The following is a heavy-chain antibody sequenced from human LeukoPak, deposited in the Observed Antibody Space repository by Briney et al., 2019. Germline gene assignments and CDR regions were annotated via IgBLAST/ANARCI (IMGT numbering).Heavy chain of an antibody. CDR2: ISSGSSTI. J-gene: IGHJ4*02. V-gene: IGHV3-48*01. Sequence: SGGSLRLSCAASGFIFSSNSMNWVRQAPGKGLEWVSYISSGSSTIYYADSVKGRFTISRDNAKNSLYLQMNSLRGEDTAVYYCARDHNYFDYWGQGTLVTVSS. CDR1: GFIFSSNS. CDR3: ARDHNYFDY.